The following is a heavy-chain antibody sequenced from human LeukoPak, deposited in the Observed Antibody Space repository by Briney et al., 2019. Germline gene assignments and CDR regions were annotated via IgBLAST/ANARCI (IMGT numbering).Heavy chain of an antibody. V-gene: IGHV1-46*01. CDR1: EYIFTTDY. CDR3: ARDFLTGAGTFDY. D-gene: IGHD3-9*01. J-gene: IGHJ4*02. CDR2: INPSGDST. Sequence: VASVKVSCKASEYIFTTDYIHWVRQAPGQGLEWMGTINPSGDSTTYAQNFQGRVTMTRDTSTSTVYMELSSLTSEDTAVYYCARDFLTGAGTFDYRGQGTLVTVSS.